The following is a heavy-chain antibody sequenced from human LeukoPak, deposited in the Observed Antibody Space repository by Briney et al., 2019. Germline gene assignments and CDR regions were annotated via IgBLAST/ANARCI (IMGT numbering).Heavy chain of an antibody. Sequence: GGSLRLSCAASGFTVSSNYMSWVRQAPGKGLEGVSLIYSGGTTYYADSVKGRFTISRDNSKNTLYLQMNSLRAEDTAVYYCARVASSGYYFDYWGQGTLVTVSS. CDR3: ARVASSGYYFDY. CDR1: GFTVSSNY. CDR2: IYSGGTT. D-gene: IGHD3-22*01. V-gene: IGHV3-66*01. J-gene: IGHJ4*02.